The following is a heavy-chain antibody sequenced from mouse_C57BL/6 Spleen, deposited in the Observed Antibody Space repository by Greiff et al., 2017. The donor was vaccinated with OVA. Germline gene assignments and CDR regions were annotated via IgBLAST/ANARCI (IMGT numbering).Heavy chain of an antibody. D-gene: IGHD5-2*01. J-gene: IGHJ4*01. CDR1: GYSFTGYC. V-gene: IGHV1-42*01. CDR3: ARCGEYAEGREYYAMDY. CDR2: INPRTGGT. Sequence: VQVKESGAELARPGASVKLSCKASGYSFTGYCISWVKQRTEKGLEWIGEINPRTGGTTYNQKFKAKATLTVDKSYSTAYMQLTSLTSEDSAVYYVARCGEYAEGREYYAMDYWGQGTSGTVSS.